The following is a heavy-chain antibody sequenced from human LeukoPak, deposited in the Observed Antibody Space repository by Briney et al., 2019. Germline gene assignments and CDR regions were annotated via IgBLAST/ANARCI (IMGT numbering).Heavy chain of an antibody. CDR2: MNPNSDNT. Sequence: ASVKVSCKASGYTFTSYDINWVRQATGQGLERMGWMNPNSDNTGYARKFQGRVTITRNTSISTAYMELSSLRSEDTAVYYCARPPRTTGWYLSCFDPWGQGTLVTVSS. CDR1: GYTFTSYD. D-gene: IGHD6-19*01. V-gene: IGHV1-8*01. CDR3: ARPPRTTGWYLSCFDP. J-gene: IGHJ5*02.